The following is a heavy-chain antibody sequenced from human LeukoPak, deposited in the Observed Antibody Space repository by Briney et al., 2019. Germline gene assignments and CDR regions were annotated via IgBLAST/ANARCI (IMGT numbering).Heavy chain of an antibody. D-gene: IGHD4-23*01. V-gene: IGHV3-53*01. J-gene: IGHJ4*02. CDR3: AGAKAQNYGGNSHYFDY. Sequence: GGSLRLSCAASGFTVSSNYMSWVRQAPGKGLEWVSVIYSGGSTYYADSVKGRFTISRDNSKNTLYLQMNSLRAEDTAVYYCAGAKAQNYGGNSHYFDYWGQGTLVTVTS. CDR1: GFTVSSNY. CDR2: IYSGGST.